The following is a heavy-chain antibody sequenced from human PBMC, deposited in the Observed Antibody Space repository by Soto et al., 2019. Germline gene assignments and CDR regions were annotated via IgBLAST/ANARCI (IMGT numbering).Heavy chain of an antibody. CDR3: ARVQARPLYFDY. CDR2: ISYSGST. Sequence: QVQLQESGPGLVKPSETLSLTCTVSGASISRYYWSWIRQPPGKGLEWIGYISYSGSTNYNPSLKSRVTISVDTSKNQFSLKLSSVTAADTAVYYCARVQARPLYFDYWGQGTLVTVSS. V-gene: IGHV4-59*01. CDR1: GASISRYY. D-gene: IGHD6-6*01. J-gene: IGHJ4*02.